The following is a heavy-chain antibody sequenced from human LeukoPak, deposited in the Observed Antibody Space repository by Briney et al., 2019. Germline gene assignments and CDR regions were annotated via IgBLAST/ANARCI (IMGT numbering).Heavy chain of an antibody. CDR2: IYSGGST. J-gene: IGHJ4*02. Sequence: PGGSLRLSCAASGFTVSSNDMSWVRQAPGKGLEWVSVIYSGGSTYYADSVKGRFTISRDNSKSTLYLQMNSLSAEDTAVYYCVRVGGYSSGCFDYWGQGILVTVSS. CDR1: GFTVSSND. D-gene: IGHD6-19*01. CDR3: VRVGGYSSGCFDY. V-gene: IGHV3-53*01.